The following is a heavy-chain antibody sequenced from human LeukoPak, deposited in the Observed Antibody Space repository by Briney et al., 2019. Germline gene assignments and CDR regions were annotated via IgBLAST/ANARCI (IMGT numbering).Heavy chain of an antibody. J-gene: IGHJ2*01. D-gene: IGHD5-12*01. V-gene: IGHV4-31*03. Sequence: SQTLSLTCTVSAGSISSGGYYWSWIRQHPGKGLQWIGYIHFSGSTYYTPSLTNRVTISVATSKNQFSLRLSSVTAVDTAVYYCARGGGGYSWYFDLWGRGTLVTVSS. CDR1: AGSISSGGYY. CDR2: IHFSGST. CDR3: ARGGGGYSWYFDL.